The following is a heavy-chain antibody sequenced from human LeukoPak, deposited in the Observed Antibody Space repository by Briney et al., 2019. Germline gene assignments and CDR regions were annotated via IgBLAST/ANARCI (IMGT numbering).Heavy chain of an antibody. J-gene: IGHJ4*02. CDR1: GGTFSSYA. Sequence: ASVKVSCKASGGTFSSYAISWVRQAPGQGLEWMGGIIPIFGTANYAQKFQGRVTITADKSTSTAYMELSSLRSEDTAVYYCVREATMVRGVIPYYFDYWGQGTLVTVSS. CDR2: IIPIFGTA. V-gene: IGHV1-69*06. D-gene: IGHD3-10*01. CDR3: VREATMVRGVIPYYFDY.